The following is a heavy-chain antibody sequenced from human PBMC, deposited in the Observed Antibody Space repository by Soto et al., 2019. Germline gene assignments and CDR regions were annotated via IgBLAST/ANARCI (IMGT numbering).Heavy chain of an antibody. V-gene: IGHV3-74*01. CDR2: INSDGSST. D-gene: IGHD5-18*01. J-gene: IGHJ4*02. CDR1: GFTFSSYW. Sequence: GGSLRLSCAASGFTFSSYWMHWVRQAPGKGLVWVSRINSDGSSTSYADSVKGRFTISRDNAKNTLYLQMNSLRAEDTALYYCVKDGLNTAMGAWGQGTLVTVSS. CDR3: VKDGLNTAMGA.